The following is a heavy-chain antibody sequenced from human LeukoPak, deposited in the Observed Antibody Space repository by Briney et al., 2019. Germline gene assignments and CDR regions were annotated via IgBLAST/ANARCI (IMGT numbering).Heavy chain of an antibody. CDR2: IYYSGST. CDR3: ARLRGSSWPKYFDY. D-gene: IGHD6-13*01. Sequence: PSETLSLTCTVSGGSISSSSYYWGWIRQPPGKGLEWIGSIYYSGSTYYNPSLKSRVTISVDTSKNQFSLKLSSVTAAGTAVYYCARLRGSSWPKYFDYWGQGTLVTVSS. V-gene: IGHV4-39*01. J-gene: IGHJ4*02. CDR1: GGSISSSSYY.